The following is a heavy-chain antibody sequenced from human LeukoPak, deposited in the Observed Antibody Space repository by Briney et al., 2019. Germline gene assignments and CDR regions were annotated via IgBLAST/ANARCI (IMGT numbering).Heavy chain of an antibody. J-gene: IGHJ5*02. CDR1: GYSFTSYW. CDR3: TRQGGGKFDP. CDR2: IYSGDSDT. V-gene: IGHV5-51*01. D-gene: IGHD3-16*01. Sequence: GESLKISCRGSGYSFTSYWIGWVRQMPGKGLEWMGIIYSGDSDTRYSPSFQGQVTISADKSISTAYLQWSSLKASETAMYCWTRQGGGKFDPWGQGTLVTVSS.